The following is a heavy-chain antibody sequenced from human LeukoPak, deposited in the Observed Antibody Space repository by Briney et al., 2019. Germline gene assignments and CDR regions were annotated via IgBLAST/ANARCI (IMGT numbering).Heavy chain of an antibody. Sequence: ASVKVSCKAFGYTFTGYYMHWVRQAPGQGLEWMGWINPNSGGTNYAQKFQGRVTMTRDTSISTAYMELSRLRSDDTAVYYCASPSYYYGSGNYFDYWGQGTLVTVSS. D-gene: IGHD3-10*01. CDR2: INPNSGGT. V-gene: IGHV1-2*02. J-gene: IGHJ4*02. CDR3: ASPSYYYGSGNYFDY. CDR1: GYTFTGYY.